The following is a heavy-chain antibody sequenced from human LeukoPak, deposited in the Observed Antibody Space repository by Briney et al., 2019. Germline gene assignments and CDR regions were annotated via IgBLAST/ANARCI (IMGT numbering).Heavy chain of an antibody. CDR1: GGSFSGYY. D-gene: IGHD2-15*01. CDR2: INHSGST. V-gene: IGHV4-34*01. CDR3: ARLLAGCPGGRCRAHFDY. Sequence: SETLSLTXAVYGGSFSGYYWSWIRQPPGKGLEWIGEINHSGSTNYNPSLKSRVTISVDTSKNQFSLKLSSVTAADTAVYYCARLLAGCPGGRCRAHFDYWGQGTLVTVSS. J-gene: IGHJ4*02.